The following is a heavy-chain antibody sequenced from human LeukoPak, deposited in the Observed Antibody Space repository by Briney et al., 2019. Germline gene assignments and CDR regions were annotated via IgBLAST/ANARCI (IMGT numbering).Heavy chain of an antibody. CDR1: GDSISSYY. CDR3: AREVPIVRGLRWDY. V-gene: IGHV4-59*01. CDR2: IYYSGST. D-gene: IGHD3-10*01. Sequence: PSETLSLTCTVSGDSISSYYWNWVRQPPGKGLEWIGYIYYSGSTNCNPSLKSRVTISIDTSKNQFSLKLRPVTAADTAVYYCAREVPIVRGLRWDYWGQGTLVTVSS. J-gene: IGHJ4*02.